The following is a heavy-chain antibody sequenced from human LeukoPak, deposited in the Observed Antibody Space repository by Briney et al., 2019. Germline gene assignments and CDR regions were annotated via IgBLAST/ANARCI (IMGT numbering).Heavy chain of an antibody. D-gene: IGHD6-19*01. Sequence: SETLSLTCTVSGGSISSSSYLWGWIRRPPGKGLEWIGSIYYSGSTYYNPSLKSRVTISVDTSKNQFSLKLSSVTAADTAVYYCARDFGYSSGWYRRCDAFDIWGQGTMVTVSS. CDR1: GGSISSSSYL. J-gene: IGHJ3*02. CDR3: ARDFGYSSGWYRRCDAFDI. CDR2: IYYSGST. V-gene: IGHV4-39*07.